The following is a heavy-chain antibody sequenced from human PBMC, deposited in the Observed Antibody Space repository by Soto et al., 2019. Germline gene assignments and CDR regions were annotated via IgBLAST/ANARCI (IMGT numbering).Heavy chain of an antibody. CDR1: GFTFSSYG. CDR3: AKDMAITMVRGVEYYYYYMDV. Sequence: GGSLRLSCAASGFTFSSYGMHWVRQAPGKGLEWVAVISYDGSNKYYADSVKGRFTISRDNSKNTLYLQMNSLRAEDTAVYYCAKDMAITMVRGVEYYYYYMDVWGKGTTVTVSS. D-gene: IGHD3-10*01. J-gene: IGHJ6*03. CDR2: ISYDGSNK. V-gene: IGHV3-30*18.